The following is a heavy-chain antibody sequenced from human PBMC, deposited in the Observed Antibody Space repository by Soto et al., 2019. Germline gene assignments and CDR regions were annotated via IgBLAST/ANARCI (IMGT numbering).Heavy chain of an antibody. Sequence: NPSETLSLTCAVSGYSISSGYYWGWLRQPPGKGLEWIGSIYHGGSTYYNPSLKSRVTISEDTSKSQFSLKVNSMTAADTAVYYCARYRREAVAGYTLDNWGQGILVTVSS. V-gene: IGHV4-38-2*01. J-gene: IGHJ4*02. D-gene: IGHD6-13*01. CDR1: GYSISSGYY. CDR2: IYHGGST. CDR3: ARYRREAVAGYTLDN.